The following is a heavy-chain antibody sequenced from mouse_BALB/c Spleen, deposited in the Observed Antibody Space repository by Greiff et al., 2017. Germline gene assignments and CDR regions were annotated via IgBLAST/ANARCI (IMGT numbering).Heavy chain of an antibody. J-gene: IGHJ4*01. CDR2: IYPGDGDT. V-gene: IGHV1-87*01. Sequence: VQLQQSGAELARPGASVKLSCKASGYTFTSYWMQWVKQRPGQGLEWIGAIYPGDGDTRYTQKFKGKATLTADKSSSTAYMQLSSLASEDSAVYYCARSPRDYYAMDYWGQGTSVTVSS. CDR3: ARSPRDYYAMDY. CDR1: GYTFTSYW.